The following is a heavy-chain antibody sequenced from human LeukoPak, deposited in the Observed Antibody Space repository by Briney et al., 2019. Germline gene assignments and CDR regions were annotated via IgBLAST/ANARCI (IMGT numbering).Heavy chain of an antibody. V-gene: IGHV1-69*13. CDR3: ARADYGDYVDKDLRRPKEYYFDY. CDR1: GGTFSSYA. CDR2: IIPIFGTA. D-gene: IGHD4-17*01. J-gene: IGHJ4*02. Sequence: SVKVSCKASGGTFSSYAISWVRQAPGQGLEWMGGIIPIFGTANYAQKFQGRVTITADESTSTAYMELSSLRSEDTAVYYCARADYGDYVDKDLRRPKEYYFDYWGQGTLVTVSS.